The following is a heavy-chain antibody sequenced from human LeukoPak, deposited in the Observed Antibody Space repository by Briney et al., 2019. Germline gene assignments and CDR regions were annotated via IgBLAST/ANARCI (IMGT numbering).Heavy chain of an antibody. CDR3: ARRGYYYGSGSYSALDY. D-gene: IGHD3-10*01. V-gene: IGHV5-51*01. CDR1: GYSFTSYW. CDR2: IYPGDSDT. Sequence: GESLQISCKGSGYSFTSYWIGWVRQMPGKGLEWMGIIYPGDSDTRYSPSFQGQVTISADKSISTAYLQWSSLKASDTAMYYCARRGYYYGSGSYSALDYWGQGTLVTVSS. J-gene: IGHJ4*02.